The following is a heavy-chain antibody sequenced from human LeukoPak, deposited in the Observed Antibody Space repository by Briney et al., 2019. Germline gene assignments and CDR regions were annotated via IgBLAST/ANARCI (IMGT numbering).Heavy chain of an antibody. J-gene: IGHJ6*02. CDR3: ARAGYCSGGSCYFLDYYYGMDV. CDR1: GYTFTSYG. CDR2: ISAYNGNT. Sequence: ASVKVSCKASGYTFTSYGISWVRQAPGQGIEWMGWISAYNGNTNYAQKLQGRVTMTTDTSTSTAYMELRSLRSDNTAVYYCARAGYCSGGSCYFLDYYYGMDVWGQGTTVTVSS. V-gene: IGHV1-18*01. D-gene: IGHD2-15*01.